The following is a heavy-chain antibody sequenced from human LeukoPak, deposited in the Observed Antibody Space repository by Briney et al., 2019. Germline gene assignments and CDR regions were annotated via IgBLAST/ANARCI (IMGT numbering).Heavy chain of an antibody. J-gene: IGHJ4*02. V-gene: IGHV3-21*04. CDR2: ITSGSSYI. D-gene: IGHD4-23*01. Sequence: PGGSLRLSCAASGFTFSSYSMNWVRQAPGKGLEWVSSITSGSSYIYYADSVKGRFTISRDNSKNTLYLQMNSLRAEDTAVYYCAKAPQNYGPGGKDYWGQGTLVTVSS. CDR3: AKAPQNYGPGGKDY. CDR1: GFTFSSYS.